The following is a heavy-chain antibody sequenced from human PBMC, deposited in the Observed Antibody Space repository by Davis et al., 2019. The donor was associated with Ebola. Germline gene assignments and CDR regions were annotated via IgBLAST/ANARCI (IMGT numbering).Heavy chain of an antibody. CDR1: GFTFSTYA. D-gene: IGHD1/OR15-1a*01. CDR2: ISGNGETT. V-gene: IGHV3-23*01. J-gene: IGHJ4*02. CDR3: AKFRGTQQMDY. Sequence: GESLKISCVVSGFTFSTYAMNWVRQAPGKGLEWVSVISGNGETTFYADSVKGRFTISRDNAKNTLYLQMKILRAEDTAIYYCAKFRGTQQMDYWGQGTLVTVSS.